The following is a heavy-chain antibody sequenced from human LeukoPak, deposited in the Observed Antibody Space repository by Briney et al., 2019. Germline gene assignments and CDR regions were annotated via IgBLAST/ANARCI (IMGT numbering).Heavy chain of an antibody. V-gene: IGHV1-2*02. CDR2: INPNSGGT. CDR1: GYTFTGYY. CDR3: ARDIAVAGTDAFGI. Sequence: GASVKVSCKASGYTFTGYYMHWVRQAPGQGLEWMGWINPNSGGTNYAQKFQGRVTMTRDTSISTAYMELSRLRSDDTAVYYCARDIAVAGTDAFGIWGQGTVVTVSS. D-gene: IGHD6-19*01. J-gene: IGHJ3*02.